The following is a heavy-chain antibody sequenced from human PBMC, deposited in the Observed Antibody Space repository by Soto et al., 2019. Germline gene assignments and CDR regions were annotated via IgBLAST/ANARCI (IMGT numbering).Heavy chain of an antibody. CDR2: IYHSGST. CDR3: ATWAVIAASFDY. J-gene: IGHJ4*02. V-gene: IGHV4-38-2*01. Sequence: PSETLSVTCAVSGYSIGSGYYWGWIRQPPGKGLEWIGSIYHSGSTYYNPSLKSRVTISVDTSKNQFSLKLSSVTAADTAVYYCATWAVIAASFDYWGQATLVTVSS. D-gene: IGHD2-15*01. CDR1: GYSIGSGYY.